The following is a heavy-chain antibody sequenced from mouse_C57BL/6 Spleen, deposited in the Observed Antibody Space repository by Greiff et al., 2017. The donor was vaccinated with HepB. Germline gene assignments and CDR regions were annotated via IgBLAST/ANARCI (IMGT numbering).Heavy chain of an antibody. V-gene: IGHV1-50*01. CDR1: GYTFTSYW. CDR2: IDPSDSYT. Sequence: QVQLQQPGAELVKPGASVKLSCKASGYTFTSYWMQWVKQRPGQGLEWIGEIDPSDSYTNYNQKFKGKATLTVDTSSSTAYMQISSLTSEDSAVYYCARMGLLPSGDYWGQGTSVTVSS. D-gene: IGHD2-3*01. J-gene: IGHJ4*01. CDR3: ARMGLLPSGDY.